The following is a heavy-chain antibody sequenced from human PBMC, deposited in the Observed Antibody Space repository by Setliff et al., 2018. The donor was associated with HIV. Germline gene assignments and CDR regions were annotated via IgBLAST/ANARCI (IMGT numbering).Heavy chain of an antibody. CDR3: GRHRVAARPSYFDL. J-gene: IGHJ4*02. D-gene: IGHD6-6*01. V-gene: IGHV4-39*01. CDR1: GGSISGSYY. Sequence: PSETLSLTCAVSGGSISGSYYWAWIRQPPGKGLEWIGSTYFRGGTYNNPSLENRFSKSIDPSENQISLKLYSVAAADTAIYYCGRHRVAARPSYFDLCGQGTQVTVSS. CDR2: TYFRGGT.